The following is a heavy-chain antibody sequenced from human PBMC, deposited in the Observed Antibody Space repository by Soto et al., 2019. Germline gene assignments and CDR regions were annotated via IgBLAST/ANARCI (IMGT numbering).Heavy chain of an antibody. CDR2: IYPGDSDT. J-gene: IGHJ4*02. CDR3: ARRDFYDSSGYPFDY. Sequence: GESLKISCKVSGYIFPNYWIGWVRQMPGKHLEWMGIIYPGDSDTTYSPSFQGRVTLSVDKSISTAYLQWTSLQASDTAMYYCARRDFYDSSGYPFDYWGQGTPVTVSS. D-gene: IGHD3-22*01. CDR1: GYIFPNYW. V-gene: IGHV5-51*01.